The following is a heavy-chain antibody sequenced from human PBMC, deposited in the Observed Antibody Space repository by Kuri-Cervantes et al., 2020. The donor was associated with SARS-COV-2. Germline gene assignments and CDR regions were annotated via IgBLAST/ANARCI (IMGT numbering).Heavy chain of an antibody. CDR1: GYSISSGYY. CDR3: ASIAARPYFDY. CDR2: IYHSGST. J-gene: IGHJ4*02. V-gene: IGHV4-38-2*01. Sequence: SQTLSLTCAVSGYSISSGYYWGWIQQPPGKGLEWIGSIYHSGSTYYNPSLKSRVTISVDTSKNQFSLKLSSVTAADTAVYYCASIAARPYFDYWGQGTLVTVSS. D-gene: IGHD6-6*01.